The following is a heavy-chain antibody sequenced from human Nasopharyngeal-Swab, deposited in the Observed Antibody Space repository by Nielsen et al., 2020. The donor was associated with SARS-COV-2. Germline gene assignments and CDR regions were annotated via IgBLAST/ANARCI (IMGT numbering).Heavy chain of an antibody. CDR3: TTGTTAQRDY. D-gene: IGHD1-1*01. V-gene: IGHV3-15*01. Sequence: GESLKISCATSGFTFSPYTMTWVRQAPGKGLEWVGRIKSKTDGGTTDYAAPVKGRFTISRDDSKNTLYLQMNSLKTEDTAVYYCTTGTTAQRDYWGQGTLVTVSS. CDR2: IKSKTDGGTT. CDR1: GFTFSPYT. J-gene: IGHJ4*02.